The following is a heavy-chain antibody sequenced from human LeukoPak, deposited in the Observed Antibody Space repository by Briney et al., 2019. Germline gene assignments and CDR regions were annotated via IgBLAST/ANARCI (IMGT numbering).Heavy chain of an antibody. CDR2: ISSSGSTI. Sequence: GGSLRLSCAASGFTFSSYEMNWVRQAPGKGLEWVSYISSSGSTIYYADSVKGRFTISRDNAKNSLYLQMNSLRAEDTAVYYCARVGALSSSWLLYWGQGTLVTVSS. V-gene: IGHV3-48*03. D-gene: IGHD6-13*01. J-gene: IGHJ4*02. CDR1: GFTFSSYE. CDR3: ARVGALSSSWLLY.